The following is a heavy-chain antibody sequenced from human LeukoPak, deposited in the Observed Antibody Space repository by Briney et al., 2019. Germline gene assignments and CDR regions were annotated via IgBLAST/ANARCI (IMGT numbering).Heavy chain of an antibody. D-gene: IGHD3-16*01. CDR3: ARDDPTLGFDY. V-gene: IGHV4-4*07. Sequence: PSETLSLTCTVSGGSINSYYWSWIRQPAGKGLEWIGRIYTSGSTNYNPSLKSRVTMSVDTSKNQLSLKLSSVTAADTAVYYCARDDPTLGFDYWGQGTLVTVSS. J-gene: IGHJ4*02. CDR1: GGSINSYY. CDR2: IYTSGST.